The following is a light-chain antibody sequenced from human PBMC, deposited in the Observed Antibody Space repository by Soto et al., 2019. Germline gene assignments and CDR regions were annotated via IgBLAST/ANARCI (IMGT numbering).Light chain of an antibody. J-gene: IGLJ2*01. Sequence: QSVLTQPPSMSGTPGQRVTISCSGSASNIGSFTVTWYQQLPGTALKLLIYTNDQRPSGVPARFSGSKSGASASLAISGLQSEDEAEYYCAVWDDSLRGPVFGGGTKLTVL. CDR1: ASNIGSFT. CDR3: AVWDDSLRGPV. V-gene: IGLV1-44*01. CDR2: TND.